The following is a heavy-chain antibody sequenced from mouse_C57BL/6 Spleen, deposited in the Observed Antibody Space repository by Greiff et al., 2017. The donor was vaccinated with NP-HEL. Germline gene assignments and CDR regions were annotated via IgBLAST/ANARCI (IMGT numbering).Heavy chain of an antibody. CDR2: INYDGSST. D-gene: IGHD2-2*01. CDR3: AREPGYDRGYWYFDV. Sequence: DVMLVESEGGLVQPGSSMKLSCTALGFTFSDYYMAWVRQVLEKGLEWVANINYDGSSTYYLDSLKSRFIILRDNAKNILYLQMSSLKSEDTATYYCAREPGYDRGYWYFDVWGTGTTVTVSS. V-gene: IGHV5-16*01. CDR1: GFTFSDYY. J-gene: IGHJ1*03.